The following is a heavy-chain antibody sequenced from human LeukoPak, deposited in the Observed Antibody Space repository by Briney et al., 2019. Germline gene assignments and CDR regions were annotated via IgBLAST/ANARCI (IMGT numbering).Heavy chain of an antibody. CDR1: GYTLTELS. V-gene: IGHV1-24*01. Sequence: GASVKVSCKVSGYTLTELSMHWVRQAPGKGLEWMGGFDPEDGKTIYAQKFQGRVTMTEDSSTDTAYMELSSLRSEDTAAYYCATASNIVGAFAGFDYWGQGTLVTVSS. D-gene: IGHD1-26*01. CDR2: FDPEDGKT. J-gene: IGHJ4*02. CDR3: ATASNIVGAFAGFDY.